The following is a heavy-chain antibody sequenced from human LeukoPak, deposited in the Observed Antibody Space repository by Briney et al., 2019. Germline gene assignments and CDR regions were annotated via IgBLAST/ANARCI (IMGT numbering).Heavy chain of an antibody. V-gene: IGHV3-7*01. CDR3: ARDGTAACLYFDL. Sequence: GGSLRLSCAVSGFTFTSYWMNWVRQAPGKGLEWVASIRQDGGERSYVDSVKGRFTISRDNTKNSLYLQMSSLRAEDTAVYYCARDGTAACLYFDLWGQGTLVTDSS. D-gene: IGHD6-6*01. J-gene: IGHJ4*01. CDR2: IRQDGGER. CDR1: GFTFTSYW.